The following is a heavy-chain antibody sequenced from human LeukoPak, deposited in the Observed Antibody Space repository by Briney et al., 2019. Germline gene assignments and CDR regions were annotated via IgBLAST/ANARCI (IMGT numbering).Heavy chain of an antibody. V-gene: IGHV3-23*01. CDR3: AKDLYQHSGYDPSFDY. CDR2: ISGSGGST. CDR1: GFTFSSYA. D-gene: IGHD5-12*01. Sequence: PGGSLRLSCAASGFTFSSYAMSWVRQAPGKGLEWVSAISGSGGSTYYADSVKGRFTISRDNSKNTLYLQMNGLRAEDTAVYYCAKDLYQHSGYDPSFDYWGQGTLVTVSS. J-gene: IGHJ4*02.